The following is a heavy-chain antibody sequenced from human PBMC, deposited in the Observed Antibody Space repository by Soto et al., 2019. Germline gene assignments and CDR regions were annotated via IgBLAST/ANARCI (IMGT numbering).Heavy chain of an antibody. Sequence: SETLSLTCAVEGGSCSGYDGSWIRQPPGKGLEWIGYIYYSGSTNYNPPLKSRVTISVDTSKNQFSLKLSSVTAADTAVYYCARGIGYGVIYYYYGMDVWGQGTTVTVSS. D-gene: IGHD4-17*01. CDR3: ARGIGYGVIYYYYGMDV. CDR1: GGSCSGYD. J-gene: IGHJ6*02. V-gene: IGHV4-59*01. CDR2: IYYSGST.